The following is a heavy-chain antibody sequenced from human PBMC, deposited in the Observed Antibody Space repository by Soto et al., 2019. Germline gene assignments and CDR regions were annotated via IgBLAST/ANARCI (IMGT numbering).Heavy chain of an antibody. V-gene: IGHV3-53*04. CDR1: GFTVSSNY. J-gene: IGHJ3*02. Sequence: GGSLRLSCEASGFTVSSNYMSWVRQAPGKGLEWGSIIYSGGSTYYADSVKGRFTISRHTSKNTLYLQMKSLRAEHTAVYYCARLYFDGTYKHAFDIWGQGTMVTLSS. CDR3: ARLYFDGTYKHAFDI. CDR2: IYSGGST. D-gene: IGHD3-22*01.